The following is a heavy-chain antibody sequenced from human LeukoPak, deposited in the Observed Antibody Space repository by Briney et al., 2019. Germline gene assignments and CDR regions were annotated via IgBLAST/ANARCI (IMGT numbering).Heavy chain of an antibody. D-gene: IGHD5-12*01. Sequence: GASVKVSCKASGYTFSSYYMHWVRQAPGQGLEWMGIINPSGGSTSYAQKFQGRVTMTRDTSTSTVYMELSSLRSEDTAVYYCAREYSVGIVATIGLGPLDYWGQGTLVSVSS. V-gene: IGHV1-46*01. CDR2: INPSGGST. J-gene: IGHJ4*02. CDR3: AREYSVGIVATIGLGPLDY. CDR1: GYTFSSYY.